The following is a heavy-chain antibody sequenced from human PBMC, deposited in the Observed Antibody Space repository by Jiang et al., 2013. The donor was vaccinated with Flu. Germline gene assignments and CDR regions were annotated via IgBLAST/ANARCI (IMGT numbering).Heavy chain of an antibody. J-gene: IGHJ4*01. V-gene: IGHV3-9*01. D-gene: IGHD3-16*01. CDR2: ISWNSGSI. Sequence: VQLLESGGGLVQPGRSLRLSCAASGFTFDDYAMHWVRQAPGKGLEWVSGISWNSGSIGYADSVKGRFTISRDNAKNSLYLQMNSLRAEDTALYYCAKDRGDDSYFDYVGP. CDR3: AKDRGDDSYFDY. CDR1: GFTFDDYA.